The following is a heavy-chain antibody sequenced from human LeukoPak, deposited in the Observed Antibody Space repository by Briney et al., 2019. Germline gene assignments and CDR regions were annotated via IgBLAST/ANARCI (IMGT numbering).Heavy chain of an antibody. CDR2: IIPILGVA. V-gene: IGHV1-69*02. J-gene: IGHJ3*02. Sequence: GASVKVSCKASGDTFTSYNINWVRQAPGQGLEWMGRIIPILGVANYAQKFQGRVTITADKSTSTAYMELSRLRSEDTAVYYCARPNTLSAPGAFEISGQ. CDR3: ARPNTLSAPGAFEI. CDR1: GDTFTSYN.